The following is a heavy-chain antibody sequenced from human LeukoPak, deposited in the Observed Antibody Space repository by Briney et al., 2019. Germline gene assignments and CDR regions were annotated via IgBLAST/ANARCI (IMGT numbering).Heavy chain of an antibody. V-gene: IGHV1-2*02. CDR2: INPNSGGT. D-gene: IGHD3-9*01. Sequence: GASVKVSCKASGYTFTGYYMHWVRQAPGQGLEWMGWINPNSGGTNYAQKFQGRVTMTRDTSISTAYMELSRLRSDDTAVYYCARQMNYDILTGYWCYDYWGQGTLVTVSS. J-gene: IGHJ4*02. CDR3: ARQMNYDILTGYWCYDY. CDR1: GYTFTGYY.